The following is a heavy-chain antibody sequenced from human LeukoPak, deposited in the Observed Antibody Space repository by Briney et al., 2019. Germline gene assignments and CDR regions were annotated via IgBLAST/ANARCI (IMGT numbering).Heavy chain of an antibody. D-gene: IGHD4-23*01. Sequence: GGSLRLSRAASEFTFSSYAMSWVRQAPGKGLEWVSAISDGGVTTYYADSVKGRFTIPRDNSKNTVHLQMNSLRAEDTAVYYCAKEKTTVITPGIDYWGQGTLVTVSS. J-gene: IGHJ4*02. CDR2: ISDGGVTT. V-gene: IGHV3-23*01. CDR3: AKEKTTVITPGIDY. CDR1: EFTFSSYA.